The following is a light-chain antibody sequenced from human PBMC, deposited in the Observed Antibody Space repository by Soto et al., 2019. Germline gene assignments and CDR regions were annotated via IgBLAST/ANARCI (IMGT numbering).Light chain of an antibody. CDR1: SSDVGGYKY. Sequence: QSVLTQPASVSGSPGQSITIPCTASSSDVGGYKYVSWYQQHPGKAPKLMIYEVTNRPSGVSNRFSGSKSGNTASLTISGLQAEDAADYYCSSYTTSTARVVFGGGTKLTVL. V-gene: IGLV2-14*01. CDR3: SSYTTSTARVV. CDR2: EVT. J-gene: IGLJ2*01.